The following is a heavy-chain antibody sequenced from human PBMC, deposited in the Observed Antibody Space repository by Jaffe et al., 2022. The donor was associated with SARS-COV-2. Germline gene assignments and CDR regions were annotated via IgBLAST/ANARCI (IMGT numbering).Heavy chain of an antibody. V-gene: IGHV3-33*01. CDR2: IWYDGSNK. Sequence: QVQLVESGGGVVQPGRSLRLSCAASGFTFSSYGMHWVRQAPGKGLEWVAVIWYDGSNKYYADSVKGRFTISRDNSKNTLYLQMNSLRAEDTAVYYCARERIAATKLDYWGQGTLVTVSS. J-gene: IGHJ4*02. D-gene: IGHD2-15*01. CDR3: ARERIAATKLDY. CDR1: GFTFSSYG.